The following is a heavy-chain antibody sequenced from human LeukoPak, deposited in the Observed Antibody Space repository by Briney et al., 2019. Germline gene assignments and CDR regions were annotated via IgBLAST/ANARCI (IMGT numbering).Heavy chain of an antibody. J-gene: IGHJ4*02. Sequence: GSLRLSCAASGFPFSSYSMNWVRQAPGKGLEWVSSISSSSSYIYYADSVKGRFTISRDNAKNSLYLQMNSLRAEDTAVYYCARGVPGLRTIPFDYWGQGTLVTVSS. CDR2: ISSSSSYI. CDR1: GFPFSSYS. D-gene: IGHD4-17*01. CDR3: ARGVPGLRTIPFDY. V-gene: IGHV3-21*01.